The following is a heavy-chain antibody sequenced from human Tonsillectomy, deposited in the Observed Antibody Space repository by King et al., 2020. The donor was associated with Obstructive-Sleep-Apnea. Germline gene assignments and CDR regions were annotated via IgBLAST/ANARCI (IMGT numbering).Heavy chain of an antibody. J-gene: IGHJ6*02. Sequence: VQLVESGGVVVQPGGSLRLSCAASGFTFDDYAMHWVRQAPGKGLEWVSLISWDGGSTYYADSVKGRFTISRDNSKNSLYLQMNSLRAEETALYYCAKDRDSSSWSHDRNYYGMDVWGQGTTVTVSS. CDR3: AKDRDSSSWSHDRNYYGMDV. V-gene: IGHV3-43D*03. CDR2: ISWDGGST. D-gene: IGHD6-13*01. CDR1: GFTFDDYA.